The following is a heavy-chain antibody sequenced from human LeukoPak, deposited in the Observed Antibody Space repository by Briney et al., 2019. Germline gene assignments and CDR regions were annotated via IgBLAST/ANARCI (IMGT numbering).Heavy chain of an antibody. CDR2: IVVGSGNT. D-gene: IGHD6-19*01. Sequence: SVKVSCKAPGFTFTSSAVQWVRQARGQRLEWIGWIVVGSGNTNYAQKFQERVTITRDMSTSTAYMELSSLRSEDTAVYYCAAVSRIAVAGTGDYWGQGTLVTVSS. V-gene: IGHV1-58*01. J-gene: IGHJ4*02. CDR3: AAVSRIAVAGTGDY. CDR1: GFTFTSSA.